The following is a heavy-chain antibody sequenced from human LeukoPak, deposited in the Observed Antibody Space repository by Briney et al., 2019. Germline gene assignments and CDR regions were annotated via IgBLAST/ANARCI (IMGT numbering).Heavy chain of an antibody. D-gene: IGHD3-10*01. CDR3: AKRYGSGSYPLDC. V-gene: IGHV1-69*01. Sequence: SVKVSCKASGGTFSSYAISWVRQAPGQGLEWMGGIIPIFGTANYAQKFQGRVTITADESTSTAYMELSSLRSEDTAVYYCAKRYGSGSYPLDCWGQGTLVTVSS. CDR1: GGTFSSYA. CDR2: IIPIFGTA. J-gene: IGHJ4*02.